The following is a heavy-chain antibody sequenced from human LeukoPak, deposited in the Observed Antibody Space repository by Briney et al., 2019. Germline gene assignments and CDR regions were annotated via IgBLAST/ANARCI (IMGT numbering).Heavy chain of an antibody. CDR2: ISHDGSNQ. CDR3: ASRSSSLNWYFDH. Sequence: GGSLRLSCAASGFSFSSYGMHWVRQAPGKGLEWVAVISHDGSNQYYADSVKGRFTISRDNSKETLYLQMNSLRAEDTAVYYCASRSSSLNWYFDHWGRGTLVTVSS. CDR1: GFSFSSYG. D-gene: IGHD2-2*01. V-gene: IGHV3-30*03. J-gene: IGHJ2*01.